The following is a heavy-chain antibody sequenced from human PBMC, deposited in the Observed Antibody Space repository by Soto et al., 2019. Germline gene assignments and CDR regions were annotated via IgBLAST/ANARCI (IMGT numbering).Heavy chain of an antibody. CDR3: ARMSYFYDKWYFDL. CDR2: VYYSGST. Sequence: SETLSLTCTVSGASINNNDYYWSWIRQTPGKGLEWIGYVYYSGSTDYIPSLKSRLSMSIDKSQNQFTPKLNSVTAADTATYYCARMSYFYDKWYFDLWGRGTLVTVSS. J-gene: IGHJ2*01. V-gene: IGHV4-30-4*01. CDR1: GASINNNDYY. D-gene: IGHD3-22*01.